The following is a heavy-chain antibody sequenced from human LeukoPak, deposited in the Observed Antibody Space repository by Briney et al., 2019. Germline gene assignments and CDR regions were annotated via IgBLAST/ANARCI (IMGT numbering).Heavy chain of an antibody. CDR2: ISAYNGNT. Sequence: ASVKVSCKASGYTFTSYGFSWVRQARGRGLEWMGWISAYNGNTNYAQKLQGRVTMTTDTSTSTAYMELRSLRSDDTAVYYCARIRILWLGVVIWGQGTMVTVSS. D-gene: IGHD3-10*01. V-gene: IGHV1-18*01. CDR3: ARIRILWLGVVI. CDR1: GYTFTSYG. J-gene: IGHJ3*02.